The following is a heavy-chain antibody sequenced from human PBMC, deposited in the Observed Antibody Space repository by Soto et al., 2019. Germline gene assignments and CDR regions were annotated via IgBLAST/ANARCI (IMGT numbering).Heavy chain of an antibody. Sequence: PSETLSVTWTVSGGSISSGVYYWSWIRQPPGKGLEWIGYFYYSGSAYYSPSLKSRVTISLDTSKNQFSLKLSSVTAADTAVYYCARGHITMVRGAANWFDPWGQGTLVTVSS. CDR2: FYYSGSA. V-gene: IGHV4-30-4*01. D-gene: IGHD3-10*01. CDR3: ARGHITMVRGAANWFDP. J-gene: IGHJ5*02. CDR1: GGSISSGVYY.